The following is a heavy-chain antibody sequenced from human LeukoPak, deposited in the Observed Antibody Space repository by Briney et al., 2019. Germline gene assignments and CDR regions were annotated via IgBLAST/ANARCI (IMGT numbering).Heavy chain of an antibody. V-gene: IGHV4-4*07. J-gene: IGHJ5*02. Sequence: SETLSLTCDVSGGSISGYYWSWIRQPAGKGLEWIGRMYTSGGAMYTPSLRRRLTMSVDTPKNQISLELRSVTAADTAVYYCARDRSLTAGPFDPWGQGTLVTVSS. CDR2: MYTSGGA. CDR1: GGSISGYY. D-gene: IGHD3-10*01. CDR3: ARDRSLTAGPFDP.